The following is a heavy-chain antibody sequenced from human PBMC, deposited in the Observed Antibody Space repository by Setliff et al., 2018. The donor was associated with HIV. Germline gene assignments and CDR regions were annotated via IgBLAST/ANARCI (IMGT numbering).Heavy chain of an antibody. CDR3: AKAWGSGYPSFESALMFDV. Sequence: SETLSLTCTVSGGSVSSGGYYWSWIRQHPGKGLECIGYIYYSGSTSYNPSLKSRVTISVDTSKNQFSLKLSSVTAADTAIYYCAKAWGSGYPSFESALMFDVWGQGTLVTVSS. CDR1: GGSVSSGGYY. V-gene: IGHV4-31*03. D-gene: IGHD3-3*01. CDR2: IYYSGST. J-gene: IGHJ4*02.